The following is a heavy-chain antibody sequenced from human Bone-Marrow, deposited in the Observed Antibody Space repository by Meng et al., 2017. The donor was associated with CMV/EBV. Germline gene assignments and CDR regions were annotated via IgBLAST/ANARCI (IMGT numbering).Heavy chain of an antibody. Sequence: SYLRLSCADSGFTFSYYGMHWVRQAPGKGLEWLALISFDGTNKYYADSVKGRFTISRDNSKNTLYLQMNSLRAEDTAVYYCARWFDPWGQGTLVTVSS. CDR1: GFTFSYYG. V-gene: IGHV3-30*03. CDR2: ISFDGTNK. CDR3: ARWFDP. J-gene: IGHJ5*02.